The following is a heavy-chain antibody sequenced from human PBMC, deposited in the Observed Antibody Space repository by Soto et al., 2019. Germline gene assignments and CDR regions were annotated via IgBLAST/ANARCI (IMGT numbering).Heavy chain of an antibody. CDR3: VSPGIQIWPIQDYYYGMDV. D-gene: IGHD5-18*01. Sequence: GGSLRLSCAASGFTVSSNYMSWVRQAPGKGLEWVSVIYSGGSTYYADSVKGRFTISRDNSKNTLCLQMNSLRAEDTAVYYCVSPGIQIWPIQDYYYGMDVWGQGTTVTVSS. CDR2: IYSGGST. J-gene: IGHJ6*02. CDR1: GFTVSSNY. V-gene: IGHV3-53*01.